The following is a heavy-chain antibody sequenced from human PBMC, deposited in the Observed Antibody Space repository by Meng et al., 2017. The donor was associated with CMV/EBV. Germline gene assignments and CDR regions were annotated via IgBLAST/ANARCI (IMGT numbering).Heavy chain of an antibody. V-gene: IGHV3-11*04. J-gene: IGHJ4*02. D-gene: IGHD1-26*01. CDR3: ARGSLVGATDFDY. Sequence: CGASGFTFSDYYMSWIRQAPGKGLEWVSYISSSGSTIYYADSVKGRFTISRDNAKNSLYLQMNSLRAEDTAVYYCARGSLVGATDFDYWGQGTLVTVSS. CDR1: GFTFSDYY. CDR2: ISSSGSTI.